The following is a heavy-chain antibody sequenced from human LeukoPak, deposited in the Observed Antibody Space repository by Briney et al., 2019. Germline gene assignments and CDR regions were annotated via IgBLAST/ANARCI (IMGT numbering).Heavy chain of an antibody. CDR3: ARCNSNYVSWFDP. V-gene: IGHV4-59*11. J-gene: IGHJ5*02. D-gene: IGHD4-11*01. Sequence: PSETLSLTCSVSGGSISSLYWCWIRQPPGKGLEWIGYIYYSGGTNYNPSLKSRVTISVDTSKNQFSLNLTSVTAADTAVYYCARCNSNYVSWFDPWGQGTLVTVSS. CDR1: GGSISSLY. CDR2: IYYSGGT.